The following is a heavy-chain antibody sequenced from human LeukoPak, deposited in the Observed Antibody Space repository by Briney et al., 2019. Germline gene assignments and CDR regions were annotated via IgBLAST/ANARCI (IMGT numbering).Heavy chain of an antibody. J-gene: IGHJ4*02. CDR3: ARAGYSYGYPYDY. CDR1: DDSISDYY. V-gene: IGHV4-59*01. Sequence: SETLSLTCTVSDDSISDYYRGWIRQPPGKGLEWIGYFHNSGTSTYNPSLKSRVTISADTSKNQFSLKLSSVTAADTAVYYCARAGYSYGYPYDYWGQGTLVTVSS. CDR2: FHNSGTS. D-gene: IGHD5-18*01.